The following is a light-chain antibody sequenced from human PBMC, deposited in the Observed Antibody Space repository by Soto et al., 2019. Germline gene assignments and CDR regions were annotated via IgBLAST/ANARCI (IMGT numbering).Light chain of an antibody. J-gene: IGKJ5*01. CDR1: QSISSW. Sequence: DIQMTQSPATMSASVGDRVTIICRASQSISSWLAWYQQKPGKAPKLLIYRASSLETGVPSRFTGSGSGTEFTLTISSLQPDDFATYYCQQSETYTLTFGQGTRVEIK. V-gene: IGKV1-5*03. CDR2: RAS. CDR3: QQSETYTLT.